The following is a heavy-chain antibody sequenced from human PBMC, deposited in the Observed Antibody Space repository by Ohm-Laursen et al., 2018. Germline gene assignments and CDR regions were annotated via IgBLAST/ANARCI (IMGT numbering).Heavy chain of an antibody. V-gene: IGHV3-21*01. CDR3: ARDRANGGSHHDY. D-gene: IGHD1-26*01. Sequence: GSLRLSCVASGFTFSSYSMNWVRQAPGKGLEWVSSISSSSSYIYYADSVKGRFTISRDNAKNSLYLQMNSLRAEDTAVYYCARDRANGGSHHDYWGQGTLVTVSS. CDR1: GFTFSSYS. CDR2: ISSSSSYI. J-gene: IGHJ4*02.